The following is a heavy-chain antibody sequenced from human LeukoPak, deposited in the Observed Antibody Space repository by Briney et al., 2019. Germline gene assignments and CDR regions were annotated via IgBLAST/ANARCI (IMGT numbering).Heavy chain of an antibody. CDR2: IYTSGST. D-gene: IGHD3-10*01. CDR3: ARDHSSGSSSWFDP. Sequence: PSETLSLTCTVSGGSISSYYWSWIRQPPGKGLEWIGRIYTSGSTNYNPSLKSRVTMSVDTSKNQFSLKLSSVTAADTAVYYCARDHSSGSSSWFDPWGQGTLVTVSS. V-gene: IGHV4-4*07. CDR1: GGSISSYY. J-gene: IGHJ5*02.